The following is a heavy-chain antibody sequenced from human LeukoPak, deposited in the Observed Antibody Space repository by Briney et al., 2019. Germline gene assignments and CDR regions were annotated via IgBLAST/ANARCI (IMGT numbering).Heavy chain of an antibody. J-gene: IGHJ4*02. CDR1: GFTFISYA. CDR3: AKGGTLWPLDY. V-gene: IGHV3-23*01. D-gene: IGHD2/OR15-2a*01. Sequence: PGGFSLSCAASGFTFISYAMSWVRQAPGKGLEWVSAISGSGGSTYYADSVKGRFTISRDNSKNTLYLQMNSLRAEDTAVYYCAKGGTLWPLDYWGQGTLVTVSS. CDR2: ISGSGGST.